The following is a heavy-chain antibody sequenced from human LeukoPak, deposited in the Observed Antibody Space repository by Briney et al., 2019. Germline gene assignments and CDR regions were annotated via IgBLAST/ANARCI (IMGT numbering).Heavy chain of an antibody. CDR3: ARAYFELVISFDY. V-gene: IGHV1-69*06. J-gene: IGHJ4*02. CDR1: GGTFSSYA. D-gene: IGHD3/OR15-3a*01. Sequence: SVKVSCKASGGTFSSYAISWVRQAPGQGLEWMGGIIPIFGTANYAQKFRGRVTITADKSTSTAYMELSSLRSDDTAVYYCARAYFELVISFDYWGQGTLVTVSS. CDR2: IIPIFGTA.